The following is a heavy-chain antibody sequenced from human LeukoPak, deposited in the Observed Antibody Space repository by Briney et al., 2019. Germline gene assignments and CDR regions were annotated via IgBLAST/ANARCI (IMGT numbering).Heavy chain of an antibody. J-gene: IGHJ4*02. D-gene: IGHD7-27*01. CDR2: LSGNGGTT. V-gene: IGHV3-23*01. Sequence: GGSLRLSCGASGFTFSSYGMSWLRQAPGRGLEWVSALSGNGGTTYYIDSVKGRFTISRDNSKNTLYLQMNSLRAEDTAVYYCAKDLHWAFDYWGQGTLVTVSS. CDR3: AKDLHWAFDY. CDR1: GFTFSSYG.